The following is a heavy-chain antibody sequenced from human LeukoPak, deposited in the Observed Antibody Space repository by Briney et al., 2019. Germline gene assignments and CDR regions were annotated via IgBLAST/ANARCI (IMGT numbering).Heavy chain of an antibody. J-gene: IGHJ4*02. CDR1: GGSFSGYY. Sequence: SETLSVTCAVYGGSFSGYYWSWIRQPPGKGLEWIGEINHGGSTNYNPSLKSRVTISVDTSKNQFSLKLSSVTAADTAVYYCARESQFWSGYYAYWGQGTLVTVSS. CDR2: INHGGST. CDR3: ARESQFWSGYYAY. V-gene: IGHV4-34*01. D-gene: IGHD3-3*01.